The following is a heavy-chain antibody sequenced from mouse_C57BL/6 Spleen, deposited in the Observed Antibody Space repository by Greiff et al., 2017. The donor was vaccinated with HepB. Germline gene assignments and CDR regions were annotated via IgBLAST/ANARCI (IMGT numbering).Heavy chain of an antibody. V-gene: IGHV1-64*01. CDR1: GYTFTSYW. CDR3: ARANYGGVVYAMDY. Sequence: QVQLQQSGAELVKPGASVKLSCKASGYTFTSYWMHWVKQKPGQGLEWIGMIHPNSGSTNYNEKFKSKATLTVDKSSSTAYMQLSSLTSEDSAVYYCARANYGGVVYAMDYWGQGTSVTVSS. D-gene: IGHD1-1*01. CDR2: IHPNSGST. J-gene: IGHJ4*01.